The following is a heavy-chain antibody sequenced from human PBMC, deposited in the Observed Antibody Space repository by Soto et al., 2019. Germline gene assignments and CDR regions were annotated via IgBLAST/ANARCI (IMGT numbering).Heavy chain of an antibody. D-gene: IGHD2-2*01. CDR1: GLTFITYT. CDR3: AKARCSTANCYVPEY. J-gene: IGHJ4*02. V-gene: IGHV3-23*01. Sequence: DVQLLESGGGLVQPGGSLRLSGLAPGLTFITYTWSWVRQVRGKGLERVPVISGSAGSSGQSYPDSVQGRFSISRGNARNTLYLQMNSLRGEDTAMYYCAKARCSTANCYVPEYWGQGTRVTVSS. CDR2: ISGSAGSSGQ.